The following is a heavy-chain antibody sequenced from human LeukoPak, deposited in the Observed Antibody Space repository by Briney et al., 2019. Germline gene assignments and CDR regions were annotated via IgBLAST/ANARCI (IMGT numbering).Heavy chain of an antibody. J-gene: IGHJ3*02. Sequence: SETLSLTCAVSGGSISSGGSSWSWIRQPPGKGLEWIGYIYHSGSTYYNPSLKSRVTITVDRSKTHFSLKLSSVTAADTAVYYCARQPTGDAFDIWGQGTMVTVSS. CDR1: GGSISSGGSS. V-gene: IGHV4-30-2*01. CDR2: IYHSGST. D-gene: IGHD1-14*01. CDR3: ARQPTGDAFDI.